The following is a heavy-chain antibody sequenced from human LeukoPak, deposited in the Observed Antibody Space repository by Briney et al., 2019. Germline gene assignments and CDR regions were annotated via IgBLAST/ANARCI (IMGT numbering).Heavy chain of an antibody. J-gene: IGHJ4*02. CDR1: GYTFTNNH. CDR3: ARGGEGPRLAGSF. Sequence: ASVKVSCKASGYTFTNNHIHWVRQAPGQGPEWMGMINPSGGSTTYAQRFQGRVTMTRDMSTSTVFMELSSLRSEDTAVYYCARGGEGPRLAGSFWGQGTLVTVSS. D-gene: IGHD6-19*01. V-gene: IGHV1-46*01. CDR2: INPSGGST.